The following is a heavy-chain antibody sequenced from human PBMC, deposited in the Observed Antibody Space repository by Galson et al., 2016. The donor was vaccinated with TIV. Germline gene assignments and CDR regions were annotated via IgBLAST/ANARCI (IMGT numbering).Heavy chain of an antibody. CDR3: AKSDRAALRTTSYYMDD. Sequence: SLRLSCAASGFTFSTYGMYWVRQAPGKGLQWVAFIWPDGSKNNYADSVKGRFTISRDNSKNTLYLQMNRLRAEDTAVYYCAKSDRAALRTTSYYMDDWGKGTTVTVSS. CDR1: GFTFSTYG. D-gene: IGHD4-17*01. V-gene: IGHV3-30*02. J-gene: IGHJ6*03. CDR2: IWPDGSKN.